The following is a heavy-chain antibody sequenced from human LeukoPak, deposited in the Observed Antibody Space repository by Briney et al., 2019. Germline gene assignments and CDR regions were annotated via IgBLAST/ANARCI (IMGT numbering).Heavy chain of an antibody. CDR1: GGSIRSY. V-gene: IGHV4-4*07. CDR2: IYGSGST. J-gene: IGHJ5*02. Sequence: PSETLSLTCTVSGGSIRSYWSWIRQPAGKGLEWIGRIYGSGSTDYNPSLKSRVTMSIDTSKNQFSLNLISVTAADTAVYYCARDSGTTGEVKFDPWGQGTRVTVSS. CDR3: ARDSGTTGEVKFDP. D-gene: IGHD3-10*01.